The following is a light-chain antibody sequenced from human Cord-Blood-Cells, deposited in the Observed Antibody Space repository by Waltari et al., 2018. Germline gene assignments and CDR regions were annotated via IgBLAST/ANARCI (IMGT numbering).Light chain of an antibody. J-gene: IGLJ2*01. CDR2: EGS. V-gene: IGLV2-23*01. CDR1: SSDVGRYNL. CDR3: CSYAGSSTLV. Sequence: QSALTQPASVSGSSGQSINISCTGTSSDVGRYNLVSWYQQPPGKAPKLMIYEGSKRPSGVSNPFSGSNSGNTASLTISGLQAEDEADYYCCSYAGSSTLVFGGGTKLTVL.